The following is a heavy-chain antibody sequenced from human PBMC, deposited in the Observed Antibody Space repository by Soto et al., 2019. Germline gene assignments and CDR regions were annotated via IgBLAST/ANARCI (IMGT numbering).Heavy chain of an antibody. J-gene: IGHJ4*02. CDR1: GGSFSGYY. D-gene: IGHD3-3*01. CDR2: IKHSGST. V-gene: IGHV4-34*01. CDR3: ARGLRFLEPGTPDY. Sequence: QVQLQQWGAGLLKPSETLSLTCAVYGGSFSGYYWSWIRQPPGKGLEGIGEIKHSGSTNYNPSPKSRVTISVDTSKNQFSLKLSSVTAADTAVYYCARGLRFLEPGTPDYWGQGTLVTVSS.